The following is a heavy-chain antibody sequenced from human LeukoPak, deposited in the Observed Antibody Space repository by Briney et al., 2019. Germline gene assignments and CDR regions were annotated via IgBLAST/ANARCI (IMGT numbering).Heavy chain of an antibody. CDR1: GFTSRDYY. J-gene: IGHJ4*02. CDR2: ISSSGSTI. CDR3: ARSYDRSGYSIDY. Sequence: GGPLRLPCAASGFTSRDYYMSWLRQAPGKGLEWVSYISSSGSTIYYAASVKGRFTISRDNAKNSLYLQMNSLRAEDTAVYYCARSYDRSGYSIDYWGQGTLVTVSS. D-gene: IGHD3-22*01. V-gene: IGHV3-11*04.